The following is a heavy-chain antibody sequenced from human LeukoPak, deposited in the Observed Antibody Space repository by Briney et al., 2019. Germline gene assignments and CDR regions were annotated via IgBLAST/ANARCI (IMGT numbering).Heavy chain of an antibody. V-gene: IGHV1-69*01. J-gene: IGHJ3*02. D-gene: IGHD3-22*01. CDR3: ARFPYYDSSGYYHSRAFDI. Sequence: ASVKVSCKASGGTFSSYAISWVRQAPGQGLEWMGGIIPILGTANYAQKFQGRVTITADESTSTAYMELSSLRSEDTAVYYCARFPYYDSSGYYHSRAFDIWGQGTMVTVSS. CDR2: IIPILGTA. CDR1: GGTFSSYA.